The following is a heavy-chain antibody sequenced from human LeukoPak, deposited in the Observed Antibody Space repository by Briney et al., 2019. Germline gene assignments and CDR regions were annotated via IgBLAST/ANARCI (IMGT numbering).Heavy chain of an antibody. CDR2: ISHDAMKK. V-gene: IGHV3-30*18. CDR1: GFSFSSYG. J-gene: IGHJ4*02. D-gene: IGHD2-2*01. CDR3: ANHLACGSMSCPPFDT. Sequence: PGGSLRLSCAASGFSFSSYGIHGGRQAPGKGLEWVALISHDAMKKWYPDSVKGRFTNSRDNSKNTLFLQMESLRGEDTAVYYCANHLACGSMSCPPFDTWGQGTLVTVSS.